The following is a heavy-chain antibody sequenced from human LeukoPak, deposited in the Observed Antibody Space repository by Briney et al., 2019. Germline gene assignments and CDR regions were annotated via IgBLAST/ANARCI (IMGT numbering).Heavy chain of an antibody. CDR1: GLTFSSYA. CDR2: ISGSGGST. D-gene: IGHD3-16*02. J-gene: IGHJ4*02. CDR3: AKDGEYDYVWGSYRSSWYYFDY. V-gene: IGHV3-23*01. Sequence: GGSLRLSCAASGLTFSSYAMSWVRQAPGKGLEWVSAISGSGGSTYYADSVKGRFTISRDNSKNTLYLQMNSLRAEDTAVYYCAKDGEYDYVWGSYRSSWYYFDYWGQGTLVTVSS.